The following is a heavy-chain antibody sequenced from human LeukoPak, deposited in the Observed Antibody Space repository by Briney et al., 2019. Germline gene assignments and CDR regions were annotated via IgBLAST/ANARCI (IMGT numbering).Heavy chain of an antibody. V-gene: IGHV4-4*02. D-gene: IGHD2-2*01. J-gene: IGHJ4*02. CDR2: IFHSGST. CDR3: ARSPTKRVPEDY. CDR1: SGSIFRSNW. Sequence: SETLSLTCAVSSGSIFRSNWWSWVRQPPGKGLEWIGQIFHSGSTSYSPSLKSRVTISVDKSKNQFSLRLTSVTAADTAVYYCARSPTKRVPEDYWGQGTLVTVSS.